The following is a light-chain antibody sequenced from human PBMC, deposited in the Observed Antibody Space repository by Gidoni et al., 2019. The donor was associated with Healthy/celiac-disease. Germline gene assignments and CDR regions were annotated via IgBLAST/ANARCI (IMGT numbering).Light chain of an antibody. CDR3: QQSYSTPRT. V-gene: IGKV1-39*01. Sequence: DIQMTQSPSSLSASVGDRVTITCRASHTISSYLNWYQQKPGKAPKLLIYAASRLQSGVPSRFTGSGSGTDFTLTISTLQPEDFATYFCQQSYSTPRTFGQGTKVEIK. CDR1: HTISSY. J-gene: IGKJ1*01. CDR2: AAS.